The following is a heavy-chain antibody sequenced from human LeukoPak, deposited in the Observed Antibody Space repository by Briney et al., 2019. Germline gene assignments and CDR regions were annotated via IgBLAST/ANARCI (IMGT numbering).Heavy chain of an antibody. CDR2: ISYDGSNK. V-gene: IGHV3-30*18. J-gene: IGHJ3*02. CDR1: GFTFSSYG. D-gene: IGHD1-1*01. CDR3: AKTPYNKLRAAFDI. Sequence: GGFLRLSCAASGFTFSSYGMHWVRQAPGKGLEWVAVISYDGSNKYYTDSVKGRFTISRDNSKNTLYLQMNSLRAEDTAVYYCAKTPYNKLRAAFDIWGQGTMVTVSS.